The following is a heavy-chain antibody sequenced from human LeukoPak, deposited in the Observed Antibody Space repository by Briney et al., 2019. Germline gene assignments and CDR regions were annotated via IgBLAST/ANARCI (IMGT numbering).Heavy chain of an antibody. V-gene: IGHV4-39*01. CDR2: IYYSGST. D-gene: IGHD3-22*01. Sequence: SEALSLTCTVSGGSISSSSYYWVWIRQPPGKGLEWIGSIYYSGSTYYNPSLKSRVAISVDTSKNQFSLKLSSVTAADTAVYYCARGHYDTNGYYPFVIWGQGTRVTVSS. CDR3: ARGHYDTNGYYPFVI. CDR1: GGSISSSSYY. J-gene: IGHJ3*02.